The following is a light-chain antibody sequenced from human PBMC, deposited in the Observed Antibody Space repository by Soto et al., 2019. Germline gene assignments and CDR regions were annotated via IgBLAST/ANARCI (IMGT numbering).Light chain of an antibody. Sequence: IVLTHSPGTLSLSPGERATLSCSASQSVSSSYLAWYQQKPGQAPRLLIYGASSRATGIPDRFSGSGSGTDFTLTISRLEPEDFAVYYCQQYGSPISWTVGQGTKV. J-gene: IGKJ1*01. CDR2: GAS. CDR1: QSVSSSY. CDR3: QQYGSPISWT. V-gene: IGKV3-20*01.